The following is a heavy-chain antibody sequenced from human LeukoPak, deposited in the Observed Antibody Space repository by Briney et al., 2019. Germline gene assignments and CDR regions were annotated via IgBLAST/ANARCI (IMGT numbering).Heavy chain of an antibody. Sequence: GGSLRLSCAASGFTLSTYGMYWVRQAPGKGLEWVSLIRYNGGNKYYADSVKGRFTISRDNSKNTLYLQMNSLRAEDTAVYYCVKDPYGDYLRYFDYWGQGTLVTVSS. CDR1: GFTLSTYG. V-gene: IGHV3-30*02. D-gene: IGHD4-17*01. CDR2: IRYNGGNK. J-gene: IGHJ4*02. CDR3: VKDPYGDYLRYFDY.